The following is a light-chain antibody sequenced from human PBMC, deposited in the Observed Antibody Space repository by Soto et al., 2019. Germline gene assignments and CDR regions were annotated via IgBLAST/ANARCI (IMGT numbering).Light chain of an antibody. J-gene: IGKJ1*01. Sequence: DIQMTQSPSTLSASVGDRVTITCRASQSISSWLAWYQQKPGKAPKLLIYKASSLESGDPSTCIGSGSGTEFTLTISSLQPNDLATYYCPQYNSYSRAVGQGTKVESK. CDR3: PQYNSYSRA. CDR1: QSISSW. CDR2: KAS. V-gene: IGKV1-5*03.